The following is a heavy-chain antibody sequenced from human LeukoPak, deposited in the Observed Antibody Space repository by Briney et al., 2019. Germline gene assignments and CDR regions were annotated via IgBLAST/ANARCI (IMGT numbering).Heavy chain of an antibody. D-gene: IGHD6-13*01. CDR2: ISSSSSYI. Sequence: KPGGSLRLSCAASGFTLSSYSMNWVRQAPGKGLEWVSSISSSSSYIYYADSVKGRFTISRDNAKNSLYLQMNSLRAEDTAVYYCARGAAAAGLNWFDPWGQGTLVTVSS. J-gene: IGHJ5*02. CDR3: ARGAAAAGLNWFDP. V-gene: IGHV3-21*01. CDR1: GFTLSSYS.